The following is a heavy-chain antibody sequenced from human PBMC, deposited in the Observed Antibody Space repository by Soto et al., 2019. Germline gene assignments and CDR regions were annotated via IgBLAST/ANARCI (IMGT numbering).Heavy chain of an antibody. CDR3: ARVIGAKELHGMDV. CDR2: ISVYNGNT. CDR1: GYTLTTYG. D-gene: IGHD1-26*01. Sequence: QVQLVQSGAEVKNPGASVKVSCKASGYTLTTYGISWVRQAPGQGLEWMGWISVYNGNTNYAQKAQGRVTMTTDTATSTAYMELRSLKSDDTAVYYCARVIGAKELHGMDVWGQGTTVTVSS. V-gene: IGHV1-18*01. J-gene: IGHJ6*02.